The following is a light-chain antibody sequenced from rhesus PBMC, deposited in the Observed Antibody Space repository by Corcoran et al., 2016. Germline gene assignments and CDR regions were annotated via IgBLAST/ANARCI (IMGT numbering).Light chain of an antibody. V-gene: IGKV1-94*01. CDR2: AAA. CDR3: PQDYTSPWT. CDR1: QGINKE. J-gene: IGKJ1*01. Sequence: DIQMTQSPSSLSASVGDRVTVTCRASQGINKELSWYQQKPGKAPTPLIYAAARLHTGVLSRFSGSGSGTDYTLTISSLQPEDFATYYCPQDYTSPWTFGQGTKVEIK.